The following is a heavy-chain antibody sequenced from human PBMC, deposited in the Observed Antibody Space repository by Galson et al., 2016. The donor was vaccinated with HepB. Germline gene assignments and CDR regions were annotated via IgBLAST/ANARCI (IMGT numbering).Heavy chain of an antibody. D-gene: IGHD2-2*01. V-gene: IGHV3-23*01. CDR1: GFTFRNYG. CDR3: VQGSTAPAV. Sequence: SLRLSCAASGFTFRNYGMTWVRQAPGKGLGVVSSISRSGDSTDYADSVEGRFTISRDNSKNTLSLQMNSLTADDTAIYYCVQGSTAPAVWGKGTTVTVSS. CDR2: ISRSGDST. J-gene: IGHJ6*04.